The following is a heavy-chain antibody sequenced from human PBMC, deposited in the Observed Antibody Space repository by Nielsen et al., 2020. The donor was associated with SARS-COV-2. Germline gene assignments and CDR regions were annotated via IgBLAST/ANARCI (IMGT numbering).Heavy chain of an antibody. D-gene: IGHD6-19*01. Sequence: GESLKISCAASGFTFSSSWMSWVRQAPGKGLEWLSSIRSSTSYIYYADSVKGRFTISRDNAKNSLYLQMNSLRTEDTAVYYCATSGYSSGWIFWGQGTLVTVSS. CDR3: ATSGYSSGWIF. CDR1: GFTFSSSW. V-gene: IGHV3-21*01. CDR2: IRSSTSYI. J-gene: IGHJ4*02.